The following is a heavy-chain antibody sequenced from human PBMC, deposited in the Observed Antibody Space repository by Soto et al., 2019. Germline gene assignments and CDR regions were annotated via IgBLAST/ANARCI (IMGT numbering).Heavy chain of an antibody. CDR1: GFTVSSNY. D-gene: IGHD2-15*01. V-gene: IGHV3-66*01. Sequence: GGSLRLSCAASGFTVSSNYMSWVRQAPGKGLEWVSVIYSGGSTYYADSVKGRFTISRDNSKNTLYLQMNSLRAEDTAVYYCAGGGGCSGGSCYSRWGEYYYYYMDVWGKGTTVTVSS. J-gene: IGHJ6*03. CDR3: AGGGGCSGGSCYSRWGEYYYYYMDV. CDR2: IYSGGST.